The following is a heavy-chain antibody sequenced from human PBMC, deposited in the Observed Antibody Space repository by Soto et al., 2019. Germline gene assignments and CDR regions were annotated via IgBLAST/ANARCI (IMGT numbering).Heavy chain of an antibody. V-gene: IGHV3-30*18. CDR3: AKDPYYDYVWGSYRYTHFDY. J-gene: IGHJ4*02. D-gene: IGHD3-16*02. CDR2: ISYDGSNK. CDR1: GFTFSSYG. Sequence: GGSLRLSCAASGFTFSSYGMHWVRQAPGKGLEWVAVISYDGSNKYYADSVKGRFTISRDNSKNTLYLQMNSLRAEDTAVYYCAKDPYYDYVWGSYRYTHFDYWGQGTLVTVSS.